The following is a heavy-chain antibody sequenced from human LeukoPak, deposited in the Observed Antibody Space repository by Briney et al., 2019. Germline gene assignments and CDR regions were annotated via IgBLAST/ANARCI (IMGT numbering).Heavy chain of an antibody. CDR2: IIPIFGTA. J-gene: IGHJ4*02. Sequence: SVKVSCKASGGTFSSYAISWVRQAHGQGLEWMGGIIPIFGTANYAQKFQGRVTITADKSTSTAYMELSSLRSEDTAVYYCARVSMITFGGVIDKGGYYFDYWGQGTLVTVSS. CDR3: ARVSMITFGGVIDKGGYYFDY. CDR1: GGTFSSYA. V-gene: IGHV1-69*06. D-gene: IGHD3-16*02.